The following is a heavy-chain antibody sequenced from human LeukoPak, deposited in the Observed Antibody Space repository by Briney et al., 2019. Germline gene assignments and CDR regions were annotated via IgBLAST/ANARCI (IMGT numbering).Heavy chain of an antibody. J-gene: IGHJ6*03. D-gene: IGHD2-2*01. V-gene: IGHV1-18*01. CDR3: ARDIVVVPADQGPYYYYMDV. CDR2: ISAYNGNT. Sequence: GASVKVSCKASGYTFTSYGISWVRQAPGQGLEWMGWISAYNGNTNYAQKLRGRVTMTTDTSTSTAYMELRSLRSDDTAVYYCARDIVVVPADQGPYYYYMDVWGKGTTVTVSS. CDR1: GYTFTSYG.